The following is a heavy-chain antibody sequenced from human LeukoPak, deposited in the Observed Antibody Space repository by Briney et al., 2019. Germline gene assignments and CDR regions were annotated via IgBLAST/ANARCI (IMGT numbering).Heavy chain of an antibody. Sequence: ASVNVSCKASGYTFTSYYMHWVRQAPGQGLEWMGIINPSGGSTSYAQKFQGRVTMTRDTSTSTVYMELSSLRSEDTAVYYCASPQPYSGSYYAYAFDIWGQGTMVTVSS. CDR1: GYTFTSYY. V-gene: IGHV1-46*01. CDR2: INPSGGST. CDR3: ASPQPYSGSYYAYAFDI. J-gene: IGHJ3*02. D-gene: IGHD1-26*01.